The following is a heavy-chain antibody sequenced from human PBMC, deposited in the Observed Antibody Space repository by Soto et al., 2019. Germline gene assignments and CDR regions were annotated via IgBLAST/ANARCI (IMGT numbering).Heavy chain of an antibody. J-gene: IGHJ4*02. Sequence: SETLSLTCTVSGGSISRGDYYWSWIRQPPGKGLEWIGYIHDSGSTYYNPSLRRRVYISVDTSKNQFSLKLTSVTAADTAVYYCARTIDSWGQGTLVTVSS. V-gene: IGHV4-30-4*01. CDR2: IHDSGST. CDR1: GGSISRGDYY. CDR3: ARTIDS.